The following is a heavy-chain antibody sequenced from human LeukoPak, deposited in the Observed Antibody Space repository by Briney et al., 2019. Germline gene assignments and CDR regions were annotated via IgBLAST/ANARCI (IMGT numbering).Heavy chain of an antibody. J-gene: IGHJ5*02. CDR3: ARGTYSSSWRHYNWFDP. CDR1: GFTVSSNY. CDR2: IYSGGST. D-gene: IGHD6-13*01. V-gene: IGHV3-53*04. Sequence: GGSLRLSCAASGFTVSSNYMSWVRQAPGKGLEWVSVIYSGGSTYYADSVKGRFTISRHNSKNTLYLQMNSLRAEDTAVYYCARGTYSSSWRHYNWFDPWGQGTLITVSS.